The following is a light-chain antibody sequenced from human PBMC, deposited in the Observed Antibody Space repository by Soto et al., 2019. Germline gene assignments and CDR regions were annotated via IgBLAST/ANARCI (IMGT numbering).Light chain of an antibody. CDR2: AAS. J-gene: IGKJ4*01. V-gene: IGKV1-9*01. CDR3: QQLESYPST. Sequence: IQLTQSPSSLSASVGDRVTITCRASQGINTFLAWYRQKPGKAPKLLIYAASTLQSGVPSRFSGSGSGTDFTLTISSLQPEDFATYYCQQLESYPSTFGGGTKVDIK. CDR1: QGINTF.